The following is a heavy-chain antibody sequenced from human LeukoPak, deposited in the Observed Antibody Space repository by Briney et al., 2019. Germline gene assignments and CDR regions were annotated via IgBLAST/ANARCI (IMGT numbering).Heavy chain of an antibody. CDR2: IYTSGST. CDR1: GGSISSYY. Sequence: SETLSLTCTVSGGSISSYYWSWIRQPAGKGLEWIGRIYTSGSTSYNPSLKSRLTMSVDTSKNQFSLKLSSVTAADTAVYYCARSGRRGLLGTTVTTMRWFDPWGQGTLVTVSP. J-gene: IGHJ5*02. D-gene: IGHD4-17*01. V-gene: IGHV4-4*07. CDR3: ARSGRRGLLGTTVTTMRWFDP.